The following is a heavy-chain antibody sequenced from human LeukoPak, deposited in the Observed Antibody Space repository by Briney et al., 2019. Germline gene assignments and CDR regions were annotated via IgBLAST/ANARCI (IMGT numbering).Heavy chain of an antibody. J-gene: IGHJ6*02. V-gene: IGHV3-30*04. CDR3: ARGGRGYSYGYGYYYYGMDV. CDR2: ISYDGSNK. CDR1: GFTFNDYA. Sequence: GGSLRLSCAASGFTFNDYALHWVRQAPGKGLEWVAVISYDGSNKYYADSVKGRFTISRDNAKNSLYLQMNSLRAEDTAVYYCARGGRGYSYGYGYYYYGMDVWGQGTTVTVSS. D-gene: IGHD5-18*01.